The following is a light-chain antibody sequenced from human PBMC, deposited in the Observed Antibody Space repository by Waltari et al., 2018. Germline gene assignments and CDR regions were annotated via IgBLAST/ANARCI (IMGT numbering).Light chain of an antibody. J-gene: IGLJ2*01. CDR3: QAWDNRSAL. CDR2: QDN. V-gene: IGLV3-1*01. CDR1: KLGNMY. Sequence: SYELTQSHSVSVSLGQTANITCAGAKLGNMYVSWYKQKPGQSPVLVIYQDNRRPSWIPERFSGSISASTATLTISGTQAMDEADYYCQAWDNRSALFGGGTKLTVL.